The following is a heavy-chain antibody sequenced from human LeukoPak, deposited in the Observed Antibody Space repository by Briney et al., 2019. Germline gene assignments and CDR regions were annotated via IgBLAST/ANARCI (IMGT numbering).Heavy chain of an antibody. J-gene: IGHJ4*02. CDR3: AREEQWSPDFFDY. D-gene: IGHD6-19*01. V-gene: IGHV3-21*01. Sequence: GGSPRLSCATSGFTFNRHSLKLGRPGPGKGVEWVSSISSSSSYIYYADSVKGRFTISRDNAKNSLYLQMNSLRAEDTAVYYCAREEQWSPDFFDYWGQGTLVTVSS. CDR1: GFTFNRHS. CDR2: ISSSSSYI.